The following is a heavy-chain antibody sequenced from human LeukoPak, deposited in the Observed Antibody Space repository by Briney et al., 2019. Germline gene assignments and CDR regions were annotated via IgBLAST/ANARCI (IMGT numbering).Heavy chain of an antibody. J-gene: IGHJ4*02. V-gene: IGHV3-21*04. CDR2: ISSTSSDI. CDR1: GLAFETYT. Sequence: PGGSLRLSCVAAGLAFETYTMNWVRQAPGKGQEWVSFISSTSSDINYADSVRDRFTLSRDNAKNSLFLQMDSLRVEDTAVYYCAKGLFSGYDKYLDSWGQGTLVTVSS. CDR3: AKGLFSGYDKYLDS. D-gene: IGHD5-12*01.